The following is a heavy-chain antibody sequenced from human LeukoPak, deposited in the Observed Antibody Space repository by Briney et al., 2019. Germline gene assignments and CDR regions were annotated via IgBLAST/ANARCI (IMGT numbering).Heavy chain of an antibody. CDR1: GYTFTGYY. CDR3: AREMNYDDYRTSDY. CDR2: IDSNSGGT. V-gene: IGHV1-2*02. D-gene: IGHD4-17*01. Sequence: EASVKVSCKSSGYTFTGYYMHWVRQAPGQGFEWMGRIDSNSGGTNYAQNFQGRVTMTRDTSISTVYMELTSLRSDDTAVYYCAREMNYDDYRTSDYWGQGTLVTVSS. J-gene: IGHJ4*02.